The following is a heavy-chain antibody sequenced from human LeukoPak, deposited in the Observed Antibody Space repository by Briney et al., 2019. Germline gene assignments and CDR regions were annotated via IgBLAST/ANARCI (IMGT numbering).Heavy chain of an antibody. Sequence: ASVKVSCKAAGYTFTSYGISWMRQAPGQGLEWMGWISAYNGNTNYAQKFQGRVTMTTDTSTSTAYMELRSLRSDDTAVYYCARGSVESSGYYYLWYFDYWGQGTPVTVSS. D-gene: IGHD3-22*01. CDR2: ISAYNGNT. CDR1: GYTFTSYG. V-gene: IGHV1-18*01. J-gene: IGHJ4*02. CDR3: ARGSVESSGYYYLWYFDY.